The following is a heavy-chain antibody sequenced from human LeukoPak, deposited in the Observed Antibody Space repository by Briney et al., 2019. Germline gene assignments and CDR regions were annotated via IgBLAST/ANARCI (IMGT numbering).Heavy chain of an antibody. CDR2: IYSGGST. CDR3: ARGAPTRGWLRCYGMDV. Sequence: PGGSLRLSCAASGFPFSSYSMTWVRQAPGKGLEWVSVIYSGGSTYYADSVKGRFTISRDNSKNTLYLQMNSLRAEDTAVYYCARGAPTRGWLRCYGMDVWGQGTTVTVSS. CDR1: GFPFSSYS. V-gene: IGHV3-53*01. D-gene: IGHD5-12*01. J-gene: IGHJ6*02.